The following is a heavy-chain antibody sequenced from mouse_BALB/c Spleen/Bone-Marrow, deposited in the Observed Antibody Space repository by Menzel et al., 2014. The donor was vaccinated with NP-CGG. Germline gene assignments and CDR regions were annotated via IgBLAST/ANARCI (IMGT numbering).Heavy chain of an antibody. D-gene: IGHD4-1*01. CDR3: TRRLTGSYAMDY. J-gene: IGHJ4*01. V-gene: IGHV1-69*02. CDR2: IYPSGSYT. Sequence: QVQLKESGAELVRPGASVKLSCKASGYTFTSYWINWVKQRPGQGLEWIGNIYPSGSYTNYNQKFKDKATLTVDKSSSTAYMQLSSPTSEDSAVYYCTRRLTGSYAMDYWGQGTSVTVSS. CDR1: GYTFTSYW.